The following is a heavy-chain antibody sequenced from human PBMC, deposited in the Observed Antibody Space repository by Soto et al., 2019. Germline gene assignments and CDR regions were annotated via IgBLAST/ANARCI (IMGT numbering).Heavy chain of an antibody. Sequence: QVQLVESGGGVVQPGRSLRLSCAASGFTFSRYVMHWVRQAPGKGLEWVALISSDGSNKYYIDSVKGRLTVSRDNPKNTLYLEMNDLRAEDTAVYYCARGYWIGLRCPSDPFDSWVQGTLVTGSS. V-gene: IGHV3-30*03. D-gene: IGHD2-15*01. CDR1: GFTFSRYV. CDR2: ISSDGSNK. J-gene: IGHJ4*02. CDR3: ARGYWIGLRCPSDPFDS.